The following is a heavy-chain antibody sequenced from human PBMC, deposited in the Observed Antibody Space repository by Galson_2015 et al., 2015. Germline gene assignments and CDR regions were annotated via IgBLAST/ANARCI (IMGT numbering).Heavy chain of an antibody. CDR3: ASPSRSGGWPRTIDF. V-gene: IGHV4-39*01. D-gene: IGHD6-25*01. J-gene: IGHJ4*02. CDR2: IYYTGTT. CDR1: GGSIGSSSYY. Sequence: SETLSLTCTVSGGSIGSSSYYWGWIRQPPGKGLEWIGSIYYTGTTYYNPSLKSRVSISVDTSKNQVSLKMNSVTAADTAVYYCASPSRSGGWPRTIDFWGQGTLLTVSS.